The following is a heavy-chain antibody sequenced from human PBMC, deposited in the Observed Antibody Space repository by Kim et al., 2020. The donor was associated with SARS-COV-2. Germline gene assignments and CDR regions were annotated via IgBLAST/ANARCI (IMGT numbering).Heavy chain of an antibody. CDR3: ARDQSMYYDIWTGG. V-gene: IGHV3-21*01. J-gene: IGHJ4*02. D-gene: IGHD3-9*01. Sequence: ADSEKGRFTIARDNAKNSLYLQMNSLRAEDTAVYYCARDQSMYYDIWTGGWGQGTLVTVSS.